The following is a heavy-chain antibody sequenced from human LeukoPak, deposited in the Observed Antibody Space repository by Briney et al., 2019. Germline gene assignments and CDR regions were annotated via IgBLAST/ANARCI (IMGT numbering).Heavy chain of an antibody. CDR3: AKRGYSYGELDY. Sequence: GGSLRLSCAASGFTFDDYAMHWVRHAPGKGLEWVSGISWNSGSIGYADSVKGRFTISRDNAKNSLYLQMNSMRAEDTALYYCAKRGYSYGELDYWGQGTLVTVSS. CDR2: ISWNSGSI. CDR1: GFTFDDYA. V-gene: IGHV3-9*01. J-gene: IGHJ4*02. D-gene: IGHD5-18*01.